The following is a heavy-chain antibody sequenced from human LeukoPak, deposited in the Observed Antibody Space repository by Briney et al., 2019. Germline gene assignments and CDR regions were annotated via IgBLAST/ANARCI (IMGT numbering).Heavy chain of an antibody. CDR2: IKQDGSEK. CDR3: ARPDTAMVMYYFDY. Sequence: GGSLRLSCAASGFTFSSYWMSWVRQAPGKGLGWVANIKQDGSEKYYVDSVKGRFTISRDNAKNSLYLQMNSLRAEDTAVYYCARPDTAMVMYYFDYWGQGTLVTVSS. V-gene: IGHV3-7*01. CDR1: GFTFSSYW. D-gene: IGHD5-18*01. J-gene: IGHJ4*02.